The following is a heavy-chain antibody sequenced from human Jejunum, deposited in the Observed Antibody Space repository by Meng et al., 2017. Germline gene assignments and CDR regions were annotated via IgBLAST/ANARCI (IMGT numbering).Heavy chain of an antibody. CDR2: LYSGGRT. D-gene: IGHD4-11*01. J-gene: IGHJ2*01. Sequence: EVQLVESGGGLIQPGGSLRLSCAASGFTFSSTYMCWVRQAPGKGLEWVSVLYSGGRTNYADSVKGRFSISRDDSKNTLYLQMDSLRLEDTAMYFCARGNSDYWYFDLWGRGTLVTVSS. CDR3: ARGNSDYWYFDL. CDR1: GFTFSSTY. V-gene: IGHV3-53*01.